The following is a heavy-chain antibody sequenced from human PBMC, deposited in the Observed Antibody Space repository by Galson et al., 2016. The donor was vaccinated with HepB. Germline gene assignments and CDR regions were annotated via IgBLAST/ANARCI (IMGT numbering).Heavy chain of an antibody. CDR3: ARVGRQWDYSYGLDV. Sequence: QSGAEVTKPGESLRISCKASGYTFTTYWIAWVRQMPGKGLEWMGIIFPSDSDIRYNPPFEGQVTISADKSISTTYLQWSSLNVSDSATYYCARVGRQWDYSYGLDVWGQGTTVAVAS. D-gene: IGHD1-26*01. V-gene: IGHV5-51*01. CDR2: IFPSDSDI. J-gene: IGHJ6*02. CDR1: GYTFTTYW.